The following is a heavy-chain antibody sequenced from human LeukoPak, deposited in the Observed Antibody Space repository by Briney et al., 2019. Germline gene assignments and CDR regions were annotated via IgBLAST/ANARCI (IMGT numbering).Heavy chain of an antibody. V-gene: IGHV1-18*01. D-gene: IGHD2-8*01. Sequence: ASVKVSCKASGYTFTSYGISWARQAPGQGLEWMGWISAYNGNTNYAQKLQGRVTMTTDTSTSTAYMELRSLRSDDTAVYYCARDLPGVCYFDYWGQGTLVTVSS. CDR2: ISAYNGNT. J-gene: IGHJ4*02. CDR1: GYTFTSYG. CDR3: ARDLPGVCYFDY.